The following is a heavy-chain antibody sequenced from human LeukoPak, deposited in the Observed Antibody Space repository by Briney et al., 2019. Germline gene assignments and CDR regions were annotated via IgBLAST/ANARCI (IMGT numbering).Heavy chain of an antibody. CDR2: INPNSGGT. CDR3: ARALFGVLPGVMDV. D-gene: IGHD3-3*01. V-gene: IGHV1-2*06. CDR1: GYTFTGYY. Sequence: ASVKVSCKASGYTFTGYYMHWVRQAPGQGPEWMGRINPNSGGTNYAQKFQGRVTMTRDMSISTAYMELSRLTSDDTAVYYCARALFGVLPGVMDVWGQGTTVTVSS. J-gene: IGHJ6*02.